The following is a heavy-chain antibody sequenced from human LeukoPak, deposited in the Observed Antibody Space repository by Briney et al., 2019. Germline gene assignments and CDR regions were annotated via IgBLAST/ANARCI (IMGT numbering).Heavy chain of an antibody. J-gene: IGHJ4*02. V-gene: IGHV3-21*01. D-gene: IGHD3-22*01. CDR2: ISGSSSYI. Sequence: PGGSLRLSCAASGFTFSSYSMNWVRQAPGKGLEWVSSISGSSSYIYYADSVKGRFTISRHNAKNSLYLQMNSLRAEDTAVYYCARESVPTYYYDSSGYYDYWGQGTLVTVSS. CDR1: GFTFSSYS. CDR3: ARESVPTYYYDSSGYYDY.